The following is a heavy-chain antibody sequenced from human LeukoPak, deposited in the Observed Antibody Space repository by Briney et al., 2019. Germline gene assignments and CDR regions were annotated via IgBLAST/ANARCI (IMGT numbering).Heavy chain of an antibody. CDR2: IIPIFGAA. CDR3: ARDRGSIAAALRYYYYMDV. CDR1: GGTFSTYA. Sequence: SVKVSCKASGGTFSTYAISWVRQAPGQGLEWMGGIIPIFGAANYAQKFQGRVTITTDESTSTAYMELSSLRSEDTAVYYCARDRGSIAAALRYYYYMDVWGKGTTVTVSS. J-gene: IGHJ6*03. V-gene: IGHV1-69*05. D-gene: IGHD6-6*01.